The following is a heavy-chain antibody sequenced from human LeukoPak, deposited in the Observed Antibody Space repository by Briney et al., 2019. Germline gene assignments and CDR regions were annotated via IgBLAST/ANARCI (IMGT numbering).Heavy chain of an antibody. CDR3: ARDLSYDYVWGSYRALGV. D-gene: IGHD3-16*02. J-gene: IGHJ6*04. CDR2: ISFSSSTI. CDR1: GFTFSSYS. V-gene: IGHV3-48*04. Sequence: GGSLRLSCAASGFTFSSYSMNWVRQAPGKGLEWVSYISFSSSTIYYADSVKGRFTISRDNAKNSLYLQMNSLRAEDTAVYYCARDLSYDYVWGSYRALGVWGKGTTVTVSS.